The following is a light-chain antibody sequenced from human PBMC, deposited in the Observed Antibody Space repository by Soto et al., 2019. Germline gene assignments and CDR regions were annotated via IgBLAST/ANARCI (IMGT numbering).Light chain of an antibody. J-gene: IGKJ2*01. CDR3: HHYNNWPPMYT. CDR1: QSVSSD. V-gene: IGKV3-15*01. CDR2: GVS. Sequence: EIVMTQSPATLSVSPGERATLSCRTSQSVSSDLGWYQQRPGQAPRLLIYGVSTRASGIPARFTGRGSGTEFTLTISSLQSEDSAVYYCHHYNNWPPMYTFGQGTKLEIK.